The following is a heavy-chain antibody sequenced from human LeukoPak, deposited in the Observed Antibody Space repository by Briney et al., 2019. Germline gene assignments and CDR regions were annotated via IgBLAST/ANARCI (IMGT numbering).Heavy chain of an antibody. Sequence: TSETLSLTCTVSGVSIRSYYWSWIRQPPGKGLEWIGYIYYSGSTNYNPSLKSRVTISVDTSKNQFSLKLRSVTAADTAVYYCASSLRLAVGGPPPYFDYWGQGTLVTVSS. V-gene: IGHV4-59*01. D-gene: IGHD3-16*01. CDR3: ASSLRLAVGGPPPYFDY. CDR1: GVSIRSYY. CDR2: IYYSGST. J-gene: IGHJ4*02.